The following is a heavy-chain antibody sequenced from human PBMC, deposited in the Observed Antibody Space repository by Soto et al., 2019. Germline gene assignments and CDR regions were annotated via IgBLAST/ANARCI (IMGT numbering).Heavy chain of an antibody. CDR3: ARSIVVVPAAISYYYYYYMDV. V-gene: IGHV1-18*01. J-gene: IGHJ6*03. D-gene: IGHD2-2*01. CDR2: ISAYNGNT. Sequence: ASVKVSCKASGYTFTSYGISWVRQAPGQGLEWMGWISAYNGNTNYAQKLQGRVTMTTDTSTSTAYMELRSLRSDDTAVYYCARSIVVVPAAISYYYYYYMDVWGKGTTVTVSS. CDR1: GYTFTSYG.